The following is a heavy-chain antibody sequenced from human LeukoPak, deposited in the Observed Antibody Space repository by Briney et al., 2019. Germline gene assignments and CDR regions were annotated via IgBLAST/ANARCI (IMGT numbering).Heavy chain of an antibody. Sequence: SETLSPTCAVYGGSFSGYYWSWIRQPPGKGLEWIGEINHSGSTNYSPSLKSRVTISVDTSKKQFSLNLSSVTAADTAVYYCARGGDGYNYHNWYFDLWGRGTLVTVSS. CDR2: INHSGST. CDR1: GGSFSGYY. V-gene: IGHV4-34*01. CDR3: ARGGDGYNYHNWYFDL. J-gene: IGHJ2*01. D-gene: IGHD5-24*01.